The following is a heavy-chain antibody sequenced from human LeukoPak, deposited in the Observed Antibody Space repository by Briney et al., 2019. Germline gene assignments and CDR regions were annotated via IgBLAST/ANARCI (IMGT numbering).Heavy chain of an antibody. CDR3: ASGTTDIVVVPATLRNYYFDY. CDR2: IIPMLGTP. D-gene: IGHD2-2*01. J-gene: IGHJ4*02. CDR1: GGTFSSYD. V-gene: IGHV1-69*06. Sequence: ASVKVSCKASGGTFSSYDISWVRQAPGQGLEWMGGIIPMLGTPNYAQKFQGRVTITADKSTSTAYMDLSSLRSEDTAVYYCASGTTDIVVVPATLRNYYFDYWGQGTLVTVSS.